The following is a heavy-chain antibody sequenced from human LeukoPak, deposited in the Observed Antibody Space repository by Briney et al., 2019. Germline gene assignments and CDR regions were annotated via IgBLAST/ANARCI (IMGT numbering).Heavy chain of an antibody. CDR1: GFTFSSYS. CDR3: ARDDGYDILTGYYPYEFDY. D-gene: IGHD3-9*01. CDR2: ISSSSSYI. J-gene: IGHJ4*02. Sequence: GGSLRLSCAASGFTFSSYSMNWVRQAPGKGLDWVSSISSSSSYIYYADSVKGRFTISRDNAKNSLYLQMNSLRAEDTPVYYCARDDGYDILTGYYPYEFDYWGQGTLVTVSS. V-gene: IGHV3-21*01.